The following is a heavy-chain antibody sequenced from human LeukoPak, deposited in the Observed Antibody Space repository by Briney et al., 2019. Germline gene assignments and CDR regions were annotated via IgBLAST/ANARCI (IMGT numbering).Heavy chain of an antibody. D-gene: IGHD3-9*01. J-gene: IGHJ5*02. CDR3: ARAGYYDILTGYYRRGQFDP. CDR1: EDSVSSNSAA. Sequence: SQTLSLTCAISEDSVSSNSAAWNWIRQSPSRGLEWLGRTYYRSKWYNDYAVSVKSRITINPDTSKNQFSLQLNSVTPEDTAVYYCARAGYYDILTGYYRRGQFDPWGQGTLVTVSS. CDR2: TYYRSKWYN. V-gene: IGHV6-1*01.